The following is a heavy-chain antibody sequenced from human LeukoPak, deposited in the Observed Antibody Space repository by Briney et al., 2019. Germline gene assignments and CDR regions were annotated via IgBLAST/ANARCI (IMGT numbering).Heavy chain of an antibody. Sequence: GGSLRLSCAASGFTFSSYGMSWVRQAPGKGLEWVSAISGSGGTIYYADSVKGRFTISRDNSKNTLYLQMNSLRAEDTAVYYCARVQWLSFDYWGQGTLVTVSS. J-gene: IGHJ4*02. CDR1: GFTFSSYG. CDR2: ISGSGGTI. D-gene: IGHD3-22*01. CDR3: ARVQWLSFDY. V-gene: IGHV3-23*01.